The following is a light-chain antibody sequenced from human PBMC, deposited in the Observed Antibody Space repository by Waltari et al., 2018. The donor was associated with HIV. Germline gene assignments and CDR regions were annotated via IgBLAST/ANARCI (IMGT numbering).Light chain of an antibody. CDR3: QQYGSSPRS. V-gene: IGKV3-20*01. CDR2: GAS. Sequence: DIVLPQPPATLSWLPGEQATLSCRASQSFSSSDLAWYQQKPGQAPRLLIYGASSRATGIPDRFSGSGSGTDFTLTISRLEPEDFAVYYCQQYGSSPRSFGQGTKLEIK. CDR1: QSFSSSD. J-gene: IGKJ2*03.